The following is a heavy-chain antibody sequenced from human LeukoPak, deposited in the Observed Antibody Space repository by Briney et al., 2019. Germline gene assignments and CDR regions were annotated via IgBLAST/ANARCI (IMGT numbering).Heavy chain of an antibody. Sequence: ASVKVSCKASGYTFTGHSLHWVRQAPGQGLEWMGWINPNSGDTNYAQKFQGRVTMTRDTSISTAYMELSTLRSDDTAVLYCARRHGSGSDYRGVDYWGQGTLVTVSS. D-gene: IGHD3-10*01. CDR2: INPNSGDT. CDR1: GYTFTGHS. CDR3: ARRHGSGSDYRGVDY. V-gene: IGHV1-2*02. J-gene: IGHJ4*02.